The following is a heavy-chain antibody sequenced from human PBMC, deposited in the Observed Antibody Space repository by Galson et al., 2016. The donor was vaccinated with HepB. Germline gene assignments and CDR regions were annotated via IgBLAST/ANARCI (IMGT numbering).Heavy chain of an antibody. CDR1: GYRFRNYG. V-gene: IGHV1-18*01. CDR3: ARDIGTYSGGGGWFDP. Sequence: SCKAAGYRFRNYGFSWVRQAPGHGLEWMGWVSGDNGQTSYAQKFQDRVTMTWETSTSTAYMEMRSLRDDDTAIYYCARDIGTYSGGGGWFDPWGQGTLITVSS. D-gene: IGHD2-15*01. J-gene: IGHJ5*02. CDR2: VSGDNGQT.